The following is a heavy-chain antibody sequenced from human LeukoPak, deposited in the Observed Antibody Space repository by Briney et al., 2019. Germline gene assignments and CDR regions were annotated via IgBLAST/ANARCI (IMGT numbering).Heavy chain of an antibody. CDR1: GFTFSSYA. D-gene: IGHD6-6*01. CDR2: ISGSGGST. Sequence: GGSLRLSCAASGFTFSSYAMSWVRQAPGKGLEWVSAISGSGGSTYYADSVKGRFTISRDNPKNTLYLQMNSLRAEDTAVYYCAKGGAYSSSSGRFDYWAREPWSPSPQ. J-gene: IGHJ4*02. V-gene: IGHV3-23*01. CDR3: AKGGAYSSSSGRFDY.